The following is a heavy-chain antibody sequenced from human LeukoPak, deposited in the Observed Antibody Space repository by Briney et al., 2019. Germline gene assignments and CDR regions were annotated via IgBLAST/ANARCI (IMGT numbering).Heavy chain of an antibody. CDR3: AAPQYYFHY. J-gene: IGHJ4*02. V-gene: IGHV3-23*01. Sequence: GGSLRLSCAGSGFTFSSYAMSWVRLAPGKGQEWVSGISGSGDTTDYAESVKGRFTISRDNFKNTLYLQLNSLRAEDTAVCYCAAPQYYFHYWGQGTLVTVSS. CDR2: ISGSGDTT. CDR1: GFTFSSYA.